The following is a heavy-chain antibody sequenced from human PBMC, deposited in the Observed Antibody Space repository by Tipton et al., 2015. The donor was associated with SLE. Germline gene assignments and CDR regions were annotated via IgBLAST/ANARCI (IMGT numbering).Heavy chain of an antibody. D-gene: IGHD5-24*01. J-gene: IGHJ3*02. CDR2: INHSGST. CDR1: GGSFSGYY. Sequence: TLSLTCAVYGGSFSGYYWSWIRQPPGKGLEWIGEINHSGSTNYNPSLKSRVTMSVDTSKNQFSLKLSSVTAADTAVYYCARHMARGAFDIWGQGTMVTVSS. V-gene: IGHV4-34*01. CDR3: ARHMARGAFDI.